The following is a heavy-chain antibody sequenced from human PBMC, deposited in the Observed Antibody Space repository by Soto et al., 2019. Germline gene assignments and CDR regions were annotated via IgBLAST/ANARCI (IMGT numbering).Heavy chain of an antibody. D-gene: IGHD2-15*01. Sequence: EVQLVESGGGLVQPGRSLRLSCEVSGFTFGDFGMHWVRQAPGKGLEWVSGISWNGGGKGYADSVKGRFTISRDNSKNYLYLHMNSLRPEDSALYYCATATIYCRAGTCQRDFFYMGGWGNGTTVTVSS. CDR2: ISWNGGGK. CDR3: ATATIYCRAGTCQRDFFYMGG. V-gene: IGHV3-9*01. J-gene: IGHJ6*03. CDR1: GFTFGDFG.